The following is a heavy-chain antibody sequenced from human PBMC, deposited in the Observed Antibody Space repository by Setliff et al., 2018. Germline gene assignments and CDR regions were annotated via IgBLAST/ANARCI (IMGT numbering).Heavy chain of an antibody. CDR1: GGSISTRSYY. J-gene: IGHJ4*02. CDR3: ARCIAVAGYFDY. Sequence: PSETLSLTCTVSGGSISTRSYYWTWIRQPPGKGLEWIGSIYYSGTTYYNPSLRSRVTISVDTSQNQFSLRLSSVTAADTAVYYCARCIAVAGYFDYWGQGTLVTVSS. D-gene: IGHD6-19*01. CDR2: IYYSGTT. V-gene: IGHV4-39*07.